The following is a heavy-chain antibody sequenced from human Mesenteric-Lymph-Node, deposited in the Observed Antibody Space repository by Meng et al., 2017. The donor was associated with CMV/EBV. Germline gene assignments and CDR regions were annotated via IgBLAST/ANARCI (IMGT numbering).Heavy chain of an antibody. CDR2: ITWNDGSI. Sequence: FHFDDYGMNWVRQAPGKGLEWVSGITWNDGSIGYADSVKGRFTVSRDNAKNSLYLQMNSLRGEDTALYYCARDTGIPAAGRSYYFDYWGKGTLVTVSS. CDR1: FHFDDYG. V-gene: IGHV3-20*03. D-gene: IGHD6-13*01. J-gene: IGHJ4*02. CDR3: ARDTGIPAAGRSYYFDY.